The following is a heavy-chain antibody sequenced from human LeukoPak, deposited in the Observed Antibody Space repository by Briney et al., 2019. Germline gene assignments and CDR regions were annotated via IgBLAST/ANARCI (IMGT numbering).Heavy chain of an antibody. D-gene: IGHD6-19*01. Sequence: ASVKVSCKASGYSFTGYYMHWVRQAPGQGLEWMGWINPNSGGTNYAQKFQGRVTMTRDTSISTAYMELSRPRSDDTAVYYCARPGSGWTWGTFDIWGQGTMVTVSS. V-gene: IGHV1-2*02. J-gene: IGHJ3*02. CDR2: INPNSGGT. CDR1: GYSFTGYY. CDR3: ARPGSGWTWGTFDI.